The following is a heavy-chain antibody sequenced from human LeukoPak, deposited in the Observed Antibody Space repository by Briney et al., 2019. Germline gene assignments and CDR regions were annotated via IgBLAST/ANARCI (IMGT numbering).Heavy chain of an antibody. CDR3: TTGYGDNYYYYGMDV. J-gene: IGHJ6*02. CDR2: IKSKTDGGTT. Sequence: GGSLRLSCAASGFTFSNAWMSWVRQAPGKGLEWVGRIKSKTDGGTTDYAAPVKGRFTISRDDSKNTLYLQMNSLKTEDTAVYYCTTGYGDNYYYYGMDVWGQGTTVTVSS. V-gene: IGHV3-15*01. CDR1: GFTFSNAW. D-gene: IGHD4-17*01.